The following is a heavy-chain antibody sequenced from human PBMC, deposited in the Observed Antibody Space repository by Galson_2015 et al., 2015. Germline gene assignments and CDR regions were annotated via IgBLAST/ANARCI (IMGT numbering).Heavy chain of an antibody. D-gene: IGHD3-16*01. CDR2: INSDGSRT. CDR3: TRGGDLGELGG. J-gene: IGHJ4*02. CDR1: GFIFSSYW. V-gene: IGHV3-74*01. Sequence: SLRLSCAASGFIFSSYWMYWVRQAPGKGLVWVSGINSDGSRTSYADSVKGRFTISRDNAKNTLYLQMNSLRAEDTAVYYCTRGGDLGELGGWGQGTLVTVSS.